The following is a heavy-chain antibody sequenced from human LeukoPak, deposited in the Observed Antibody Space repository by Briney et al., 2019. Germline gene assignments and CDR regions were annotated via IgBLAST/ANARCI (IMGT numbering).Heavy chain of an antibody. V-gene: IGHV5-51*01. Sequence: GESLKISCKGSGYSFTSYWIGWVRQMPGKGLEWMGIIYPGDSDTRYSPSFQGQVTISADKSISTAYLQWSSLKASDTAMYYCARPGMSDSSSSYYFDYWGQGTLVTVSS. CDR2: IYPGDSDT. D-gene: IGHD6-6*01. CDR1: GYSFTSYW. J-gene: IGHJ4*02. CDR3: ARPGMSDSSSSYYFDY.